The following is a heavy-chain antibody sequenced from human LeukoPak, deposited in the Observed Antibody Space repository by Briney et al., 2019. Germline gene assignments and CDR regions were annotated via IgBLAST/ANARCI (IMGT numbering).Heavy chain of an antibody. CDR3: VRRGYTSSWYYSDY. Sequence: GGSLRLSCAASGFTFNTYEMNWVRQAPGKGLEWVSYISSGGTTIYADSVKGRFSVSRDNTKNSLFLQMNSLRAEDTAVYYCVRRGYTSSWYYSDYWGQGTLVTVSS. CDR2: ISSGGTTI. D-gene: IGHD6-13*01. J-gene: IGHJ4*02. V-gene: IGHV3-48*03. CDR1: GFTFNTYE.